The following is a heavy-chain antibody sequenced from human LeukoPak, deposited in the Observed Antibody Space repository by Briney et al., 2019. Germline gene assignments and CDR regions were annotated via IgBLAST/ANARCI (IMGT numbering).Heavy chain of an antibody. Sequence: SETLSLTCAVHGGSFSGYYWSWIRQPPGKGLELIGEINDSGGTNYNPSLKSRVTISVDTSKNQFSLMLTSVTAADAAVYWCARVPRRGYSYGWRYYGMDVWGQGTTVTVSS. CDR3: ARVPRRGYSYGWRYYGMDV. D-gene: IGHD5-18*01. CDR1: GGSFSGYY. J-gene: IGHJ6*02. V-gene: IGHV4-34*01. CDR2: INDSGGT.